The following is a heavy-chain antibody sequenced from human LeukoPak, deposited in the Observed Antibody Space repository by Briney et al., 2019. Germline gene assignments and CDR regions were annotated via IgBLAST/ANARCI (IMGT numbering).Heavy chain of an antibody. CDR2: IYPGDSDT. Sequence: GESLKISCKGSGYSFTNYWIAWVRQMPGRGLEWMGIIYPGDSDTRYSPSFQGQVTISGDRSISTAYLQWSCLKASDTAMYYCARGRYCTSTSCSHFDYWGQGTPVTVSS. V-gene: IGHV5-51*01. J-gene: IGHJ4*02. CDR3: ARGRYCTSTSCSHFDY. CDR1: GYSFTNYW. D-gene: IGHD2-2*01.